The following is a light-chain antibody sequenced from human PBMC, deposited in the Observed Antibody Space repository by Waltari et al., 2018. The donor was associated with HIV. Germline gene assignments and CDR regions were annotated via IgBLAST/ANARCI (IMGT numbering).Light chain of an antibody. CDR3: ATWDSSLSAVV. V-gene: IGLV1-51*01. Sequence: QSVLQQPPSVSAAPGPKVTTPCTGSSSNIGGNDVSWSQQLPGTAPKCLIYDNNKRRSGIPDRCSRSKAGTSATLGITGLQTGDEADYYCATWDSSLSAVVFGGGTKLTVL. CDR1: SSNIGGND. CDR2: DNN. J-gene: IGLJ2*01.